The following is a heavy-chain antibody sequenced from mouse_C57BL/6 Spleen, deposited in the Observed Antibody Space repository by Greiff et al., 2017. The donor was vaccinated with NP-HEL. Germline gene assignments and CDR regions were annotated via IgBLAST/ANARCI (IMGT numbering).Heavy chain of an antibody. CDR1: GFTFTDYY. CDR2: IRNKANGYTT. Sequence: DVKLVESGGGLVQPGGSLSLSCAASGFTFTDYYMSWVRQPPGKALEWLGFIRNKANGYTTEYSASVKGRFTISRDNSQSILYLQMNALRAEDSATYYCARYMHGYDSYYYAMDYWGQGTSVTVSS. CDR3: ARYMHGYDSYYYAMDY. V-gene: IGHV7-3*01. D-gene: IGHD2-2*01. J-gene: IGHJ4*01.